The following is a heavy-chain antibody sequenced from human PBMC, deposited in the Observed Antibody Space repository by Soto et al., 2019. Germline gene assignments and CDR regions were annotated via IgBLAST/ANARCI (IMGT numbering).Heavy chain of an antibody. V-gene: IGHV4-4*02. CDR3: ARGITMVRGVDSYGMDV. CDR2: IYHSGST. Sequence: QVQLQESGPGLVKPSGTLSLTCAVSGGSISSSNWWRWVRQPPGKGLEWIGEIYHSGSTNYNPSLKSRVTISVDKSKNQFSLKLSSVTAADTAVYYCARGITMVRGVDSYGMDVWGQGTTVTVSS. J-gene: IGHJ6*02. CDR1: GGSISSSNW. D-gene: IGHD3-10*01.